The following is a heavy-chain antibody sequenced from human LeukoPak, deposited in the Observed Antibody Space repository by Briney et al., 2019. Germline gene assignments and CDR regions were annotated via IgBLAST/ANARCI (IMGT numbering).Heavy chain of an antibody. CDR2: IYHSGST. CDR3: ARHNRPATDDFWSGYYFRILSPFDY. D-gene: IGHD3-3*01. Sequence: SETLSLTCAVSGYSISSGYYWGWIRQPPGKGLEWIGSIYHSGSTYYNPSLKSRVNISVDTSKNQFSLKLSSVTAADTAVYYCARHNRPATDDFWSGYYFRILSPFDYWGQGTLVTVSS. CDR1: GYSISSGYY. V-gene: IGHV4-38-2*01. J-gene: IGHJ4*02.